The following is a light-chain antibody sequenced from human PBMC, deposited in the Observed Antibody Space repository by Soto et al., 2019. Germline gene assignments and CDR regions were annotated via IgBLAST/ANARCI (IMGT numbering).Light chain of an antibody. CDR1: QSVLYSSNNKNY. CDR2: WAS. V-gene: IGKV4-1*01. Sequence: DALMTHSPASLAACLGERATINCKSSQSVLYSSNNKNYLAWYQQKPGQPPKLLIYWASTRESGVPDRFSGSGSGTDFTLTISSLQAEDVAVYYCQQYLHTPRTFGQGTKVDIK. J-gene: IGKJ1*01. CDR3: QQYLHTPRT.